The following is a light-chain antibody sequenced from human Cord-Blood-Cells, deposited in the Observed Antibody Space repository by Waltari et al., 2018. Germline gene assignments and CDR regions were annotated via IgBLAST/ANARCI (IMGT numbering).Light chain of an antibody. V-gene: IGKV1-39*01. J-gene: IGKJ3*01. Sequence: DIQMTKSPSSLSASVRDRVPITCRASQSISSYLNWYQQKPGKAPKLLIYAASSLQSGVPSRFSGSGSGTDFTLTISSLQPEDFATYYCQQSYSTPLFTFGPGTKVDIK. CDR1: QSISSY. CDR2: AAS. CDR3: QQSYSTPLFT.